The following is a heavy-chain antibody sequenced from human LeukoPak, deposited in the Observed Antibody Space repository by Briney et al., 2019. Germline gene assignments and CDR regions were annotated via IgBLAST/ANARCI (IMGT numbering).Heavy chain of an antibody. V-gene: IGHV4-39*01. Sequence: PSETLSLTCTVSGGSISSSTFYWDWIRQPPGKGLEWIGSIYYSGSTYYNPSLKSRVTISVDTSKNQFSLKLTSVTAADTAVYYCARGRIYCSGGNCYLGEVDYWGQGTLVTVSS. J-gene: IGHJ4*02. CDR1: GGSISSSTFY. CDR3: ARGRIYCSGGNCYLGEVDY. CDR2: IYYSGST. D-gene: IGHD2-15*01.